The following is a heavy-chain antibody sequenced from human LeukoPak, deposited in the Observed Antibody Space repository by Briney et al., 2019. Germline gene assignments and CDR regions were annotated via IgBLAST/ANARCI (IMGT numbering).Heavy chain of an antibody. V-gene: IGHV3-23*01. CDR3: AKGGGYSGDYVSAY. CDR1: GFTFSSYA. CDR2: LSGSGGGT. Sequence: PGGSLRLSCAASGFTFSSYAMTSVRQAPGKGLEYISALSGSGGGTHYADAVKGRFTISRDNSKITRYLQLKSLRAADTAGYYCAKGGGYSGDYVSAYWGQGTLVTVSS. J-gene: IGHJ4*02. D-gene: IGHD4-17*01.